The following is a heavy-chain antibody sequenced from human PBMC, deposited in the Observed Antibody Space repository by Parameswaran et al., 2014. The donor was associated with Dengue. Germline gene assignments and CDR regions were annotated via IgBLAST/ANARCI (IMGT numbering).Heavy chain of an antibody. CDR3: ARVARTRLRVPGWFDP. CDR1: GGSFSGYY. J-gene: IGHJ5*02. Sequence: LSCAVYGGSFSGYYWSWIRQPPGKGLEWIGEINHSGSTNYNPSLKSRVTISVDTSKNQFSLKLSSVTAADTAVYYCARVARTRLRVPGWFDPWGQGTLVTVSS. V-gene: IGHV4-34*01. D-gene: IGHD4-17*01. CDR2: INHSGST.